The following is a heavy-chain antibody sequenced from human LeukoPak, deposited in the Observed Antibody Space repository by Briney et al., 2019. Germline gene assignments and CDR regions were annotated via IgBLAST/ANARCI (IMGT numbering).Heavy chain of an antibody. CDR3: ARKRDGYNPFDN. Sequence: SDTLSLTCAVSGYSISSSNWWVWIRQPPGKGLEWIGCIYYSGRTYYNPSLESRVTMSVDTSKNQFSLKLSSVTALDTAVYYCARKRDGYNPFDNWGQGTLVTVSS. J-gene: IGHJ4*02. D-gene: IGHD5-24*01. V-gene: IGHV4-28*01. CDR2: IYYSGRT. CDR1: GYSISSSNW.